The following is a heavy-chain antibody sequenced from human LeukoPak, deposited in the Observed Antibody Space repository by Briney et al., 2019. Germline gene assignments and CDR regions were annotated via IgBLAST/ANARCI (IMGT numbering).Heavy chain of an antibody. CDR2: IYPGDSDT. CDR3: ARQGYSYGYVGFFDY. Sequence: GESLKISCKGSGYSFTSYWIGWVRQMPGKGLEWMGIIYPGDSDTRYSPSFQGQVTISADKSISTAYLQWSSLKASDTAMYYCARQGYSYGYVGFFDYWGQGTLVTVSP. D-gene: IGHD5-18*01. V-gene: IGHV5-51*01. J-gene: IGHJ4*02. CDR1: GYSFTSYW.